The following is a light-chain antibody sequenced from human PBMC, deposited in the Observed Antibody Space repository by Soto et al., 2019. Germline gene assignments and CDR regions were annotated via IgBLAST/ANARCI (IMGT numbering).Light chain of an antibody. CDR2: AAS. CDR3: QQANSFLLS. J-gene: IGKJ4*01. V-gene: IGKV1-12*01. Sequence: DIQMTQSPSSVSASVGDRDTITCRARQGISSWLAWYQQKPGKAPRLLIYAASRMQSGVPSRFSGSGSGTDFTLTMRSLQPEDFATYCCQQANSFLLSCGGGTKVEVK. CDR1: QGISSW.